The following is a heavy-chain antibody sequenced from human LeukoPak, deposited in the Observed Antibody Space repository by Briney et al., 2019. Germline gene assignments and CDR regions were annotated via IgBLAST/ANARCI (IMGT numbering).Heavy chain of an antibody. CDR3: AKEMYYYDSSGYYPDY. V-gene: IGHV3-30*02. CDR1: GFTFSSYG. CDR2: IRYDGSNK. D-gene: IGHD3-22*01. Sequence: GGSLRLSCAASGFTFSSYGMHWVRQAPGKGLEWVAFIRYDGSNKYYADSVKGRFTISRDNSKNTLYLQMNSLRAEDTAVYYCAKEMYYYDSSGYYPDYWGQETLVTSPQ. J-gene: IGHJ4*02.